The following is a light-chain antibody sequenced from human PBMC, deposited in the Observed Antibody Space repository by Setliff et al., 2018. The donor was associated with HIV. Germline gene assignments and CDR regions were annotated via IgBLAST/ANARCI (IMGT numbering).Light chain of an antibody. CDR2: SNN. CDR1: SSNIGSNY. CDR3: AAWDDRLNGYV. Sequence: QSVLTQPPSASGTPGQRVTISCSGSSSNIGSNYVYWYQQLPGTAPKLLIYSNNQRPSGVPDRFSGSKSGTSASLAISGLQSDDESDYYCAAWDDRLNGYVFGTGTKVTVL. V-gene: IGLV1-44*01. J-gene: IGLJ1*01.